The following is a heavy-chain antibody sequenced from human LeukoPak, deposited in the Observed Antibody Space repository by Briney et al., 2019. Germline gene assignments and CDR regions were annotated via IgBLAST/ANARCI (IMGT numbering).Heavy chain of an antibody. CDR1: GFTFDDYA. CDR2: ISWNSGSI. Sequence: ARSLRLSCGASGFTFDDYAMHWVRQAPGGALVGVSGISWNSGSIGYADSVKGRFTISRDNAKNSLYLQMNSLRAEDTALYYCAKGRKQQLSTNWFDPWGQGTLVTVSS. J-gene: IGHJ5*02. CDR3: AKGRKQQLSTNWFDP. D-gene: IGHD6-13*01. V-gene: IGHV3-9*01.